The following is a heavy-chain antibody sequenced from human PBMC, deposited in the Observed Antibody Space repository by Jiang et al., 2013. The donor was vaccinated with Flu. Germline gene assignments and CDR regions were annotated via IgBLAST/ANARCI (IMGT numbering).Heavy chain of an antibody. CDR1: GYTFTSYD. V-gene: IGHV1-8*01. Sequence: GAEVKKPGASVKVSCKASGYTFTSYDINWVRQATGQGLEWMGWMNPNSGNTGYAQKFQGRVTMTRNTSISTAYMELSSLRSEDTAVYYCARGLYGDYRYYYYGMDVWGQGTTVTVSS. J-gene: IGHJ6*02. CDR2: MNPNSGNT. D-gene: IGHD4-17*01. CDR3: ARGLYGDYRYYYYGMDV.